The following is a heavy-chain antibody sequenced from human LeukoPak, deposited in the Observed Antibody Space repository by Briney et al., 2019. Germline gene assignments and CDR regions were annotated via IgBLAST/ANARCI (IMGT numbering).Heavy chain of an antibody. CDR1: GYTFTSYY. V-gene: IGHV1-46*01. D-gene: IGHD3-22*01. CDR2: INPSGGST. Sequence: ASVKVSCKASGYTFTSYYMYWVRQAPGQGLEWMGIINPSGGSTSYAQKFQGRVTMTRDMSTSTVYMELSSLRSEDTAVYYCARTRRTYYYDRSGRPPPDAFDIWGQGTMVTVSS. J-gene: IGHJ3*02. CDR3: ARTRRTYYYDRSGRPPPDAFDI.